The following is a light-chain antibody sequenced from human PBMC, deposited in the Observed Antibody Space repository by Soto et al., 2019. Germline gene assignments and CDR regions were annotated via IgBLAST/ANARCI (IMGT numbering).Light chain of an antibody. V-gene: IGKV3-11*01. CDR3: QQRSNWPRT. J-gene: IGKJ1*01. CDR1: QSVSSY. CDR2: DAS. Sequence: EIVLTQSPATLSLSPGERATLSCRASQSVSSYLAWYQQKPGQAPRLLIYDASNRATGIPARFSGSGSGTDFTLTISSLEPEDFAVYYCQQRSNWPRTFGHGTKVEIX.